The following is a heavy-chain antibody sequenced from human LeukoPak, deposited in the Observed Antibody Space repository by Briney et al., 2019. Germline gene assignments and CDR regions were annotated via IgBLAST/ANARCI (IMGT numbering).Heavy chain of an antibody. V-gene: IGHV1-8*01. Sequence: GASVKVSCKASVYTFNSYDINWVRQATGQGLEWMGWMNPNSGNTDYAQKFQGRVTMTKNNSIATVYMELSSLRSEDTAVYYCARALSWTTESYYYMDVWGKGTTVTVSS. CDR2: MNPNSGNT. CDR3: ARALSWTTESYYYMDV. J-gene: IGHJ6*03. D-gene: IGHD3/OR15-3a*01. CDR1: VYTFNSYD.